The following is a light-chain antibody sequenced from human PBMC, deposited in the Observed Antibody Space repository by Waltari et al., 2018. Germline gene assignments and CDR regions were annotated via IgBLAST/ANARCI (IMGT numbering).Light chain of an antibody. J-gene: IGKJ1*01. Sequence: ETVMTQSPDPLSVSPGERVTVSCRASQTVTTKLAWYQQKAGQAPRLLIYDASTRATGIPARFSGSGSGTEFTLTINSLQSEDSAVYFCQQYNNWPPWTFGQGTKVEIK. CDR1: QTVTTK. CDR2: DAS. V-gene: IGKV3D-15*01. CDR3: QQYNNWPPWT.